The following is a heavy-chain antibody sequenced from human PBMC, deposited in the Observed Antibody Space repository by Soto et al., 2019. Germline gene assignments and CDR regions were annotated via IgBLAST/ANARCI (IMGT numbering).Heavy chain of an antibody. CDR2: IIPLFGTT. J-gene: IGHJ6*02. CDR1: GDTFKNCV. Sequence: QVQVVQSGVEVRRPGSSVKVSCKASGDTFKNCVISWVRQAPGQGLEWMGGIIPLFGTTDFAQRLQGRLTLTTDESTTTAYMELSRLRSEDTATYYCAAELGFGKLSVVWGQGTTVIVSS. V-gene: IGHV1-69*01. CDR3: AAELGFGKLSVV. D-gene: IGHD3-10*01.